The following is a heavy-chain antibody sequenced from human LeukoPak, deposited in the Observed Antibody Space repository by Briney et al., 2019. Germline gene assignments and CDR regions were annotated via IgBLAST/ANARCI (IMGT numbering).Heavy chain of an antibody. CDR2: ISSSSSYI. D-gene: IGHD4-17*01. J-gene: IGHJ4*02. CDR1: GFTFSSYS. CDR3: ARAPSTVTHAGFDY. V-gene: IGHV3-21*01. Sequence: GGSLRLSRAASGFTFSSYSMNWVRQAPGKGLEWVSSISSSSSYIYYADSVKGRFTISRDNAKNSLYLQMNSLRAEDTAVYYCARAPSTVTHAGFDYWGQGTLVTVSS.